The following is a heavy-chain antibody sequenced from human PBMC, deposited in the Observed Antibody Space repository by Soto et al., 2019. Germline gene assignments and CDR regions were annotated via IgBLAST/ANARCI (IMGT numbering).Heavy chain of an antibody. Sequence: EVQLVESGGGLVQPGGSLRLSRAASGFGFNGYDMHWVRQAPGKNLEWVAAISTAGDTYYLGSVKGRFTISREDAKNSLSLHMNSLRVGDTAVYYCARGGDRFDGMDVWGQGTTVTVSS. V-gene: IGHV3-13*01. CDR3: ARGGDRFDGMDV. CDR2: ISTAGDT. CDR1: GFGFNGYD. D-gene: IGHD3-16*01. J-gene: IGHJ6*02.